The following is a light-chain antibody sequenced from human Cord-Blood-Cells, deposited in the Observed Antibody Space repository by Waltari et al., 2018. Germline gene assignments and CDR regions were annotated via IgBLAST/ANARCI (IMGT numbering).Light chain of an antibody. CDR3: NSRDSSGNHYV. J-gene: IGLJ1*01. V-gene: IGLV3-19*01. CDR1: SLRSYY. CDR2: GKN. Sequence: SSELTQDPAVSVALGQTVRITCQGDSLRSYYASWYQQKPGQAPVLVIYGKNNRPSGIPDRVSGSSSGNTASLTSTGAQAEDEADYYCNSRDSSGNHYVFGTGTKVTVL.